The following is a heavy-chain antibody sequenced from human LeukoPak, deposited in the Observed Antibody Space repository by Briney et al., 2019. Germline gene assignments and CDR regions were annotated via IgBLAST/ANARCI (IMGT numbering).Heavy chain of an antibody. J-gene: IGHJ4*02. CDR3: AKETMTSVAAYYFDY. V-gene: IGHV3-9*01. Sequence: GGSLRLSCAASGFTFDDYAMHWVRHAPGKGLEWVSGISWNSGSIGYADSVKGRFTISRDNAKNSLYLQMNSLRAEDTALYYCAKETMTSVAAYYFDYWGQGTLVTVSS. CDR1: GFTFDDYA. D-gene: IGHD6-6*01. CDR2: ISWNSGSI.